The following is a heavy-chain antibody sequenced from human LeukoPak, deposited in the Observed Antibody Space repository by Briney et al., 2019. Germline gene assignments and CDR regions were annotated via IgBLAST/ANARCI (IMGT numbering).Heavy chain of an antibody. D-gene: IGHD5-12*01. CDR2: VSGSGGST. CDR3: AKDLDIVATITGN. V-gene: IGHV3-23*01. J-gene: IGHJ4*02. Sequence: GGSLRLSCAASGFNFSSYAMRRVRQAQGKGLEYASGVSGSGGSTYYADSVKGRFTISRDNSKNTLYLQMNSLRAEDTAVYYCAKDLDIVATITGNWGQGTLVTVSS. CDR1: GFNFSSYA.